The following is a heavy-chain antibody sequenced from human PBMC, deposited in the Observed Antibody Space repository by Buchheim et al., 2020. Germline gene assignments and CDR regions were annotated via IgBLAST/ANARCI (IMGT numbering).Heavy chain of an antibody. J-gene: IGHJ4*02. D-gene: IGHD3-22*01. Sequence: QVQLQESGPGLVKPSGTLSLTCAVSGGSISSSNWWSWVRQPPGQGLEWIGEIYHSGSTNYNPSLKSRVTISVDKSKNQFSLKLSAVTAADTAVYYCAGSRGYYDSSGYFKNRYYFDYWGQGTL. CDR2: IYHSGST. CDR3: AGSRGYYDSSGYFKNRYYFDY. CDR1: GGSISSSNW. V-gene: IGHV4-4*02.